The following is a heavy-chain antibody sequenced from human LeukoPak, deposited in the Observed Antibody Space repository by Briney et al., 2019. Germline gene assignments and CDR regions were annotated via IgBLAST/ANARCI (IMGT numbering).Heavy chain of an antibody. CDR3: ARVSRWGLNHNPHF. J-gene: IGHJ4*02. CDR2: IKQNGSEK. V-gene: IGHV3-7*03. D-gene: IGHD7-27*01. CDR1: GFTFSNFW. Sequence: GGSLRLSCAASGFTFSNFWMSWVRQAPGKGLEWVANIKQNGSEKYYVDSVKGRFTISRDNAKNSLYLQMNSLRADDTAVYYCARVSRWGLNHNPHFWGQGTLVTVSS.